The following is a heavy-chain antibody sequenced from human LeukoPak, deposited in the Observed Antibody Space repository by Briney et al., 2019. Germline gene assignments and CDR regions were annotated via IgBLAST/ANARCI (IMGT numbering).Heavy chain of an antibody. CDR2: INPSGDST. Sequence: ASVNVSCTPSGYTFTTYDMHWVRQAPGQGREGMGIINPSGDSTSYAQKFQGRVTMTRDTSTSTVYMELSSLRSEDTAVYYCASVLYCGADCYSGRYFFDYWGQGTLVTVSS. V-gene: IGHV1-46*01. CDR1: GYTFTTYD. D-gene: IGHD2-21*02. CDR3: ASVLYCGADCYSGRYFFDY. J-gene: IGHJ4*02.